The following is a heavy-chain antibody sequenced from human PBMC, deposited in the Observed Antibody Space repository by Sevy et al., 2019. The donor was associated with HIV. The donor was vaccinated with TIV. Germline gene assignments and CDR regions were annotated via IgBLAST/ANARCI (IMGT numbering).Heavy chain of an antibody. J-gene: IGHJ6*02. V-gene: IGHV3-30*02. Sequence: GGSLRLSCAASGFRFNNFGMYWVRQAPGKGLEGLAFIRYDGINKYYVDSVKGRSTSSRDNSKDTLYLEMKSLRLEDTAIYYCAKGGSGGIDHYGMDVWGQGTTVTVSS. CDR1: GFRFNNFG. CDR2: IRYDGINK. D-gene: IGHD6-25*01. CDR3: AKGGSGGIDHYGMDV.